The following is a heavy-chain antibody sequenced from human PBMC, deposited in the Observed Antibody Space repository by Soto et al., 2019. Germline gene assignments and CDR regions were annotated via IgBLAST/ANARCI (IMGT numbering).Heavy chain of an antibody. J-gene: IGHJ4*02. D-gene: IGHD6-6*01. Sequence: PGGSLRLSCAASGFTFSDYYMSWIRQAPGKGLEWVSYISSSGSTIYYADSVKGRFTISRDNAKNSLYLQMNSLRAEDTAVYYCGYEYSSSSTVLDYWGQGTLVTVSS. CDR1: GFTFSDYY. CDR3: GYEYSSSSTVLDY. CDR2: ISSSGSTI. V-gene: IGHV3-11*01.